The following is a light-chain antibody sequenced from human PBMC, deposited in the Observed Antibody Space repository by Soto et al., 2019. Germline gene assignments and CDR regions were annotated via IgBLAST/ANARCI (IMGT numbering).Light chain of an antibody. CDR1: SSDVGGYSY. J-gene: IGLJ1*01. CDR2: DVS. CDR3: GSYTTSRTYV. V-gene: IGLV2-14*01. Sequence: QSALTQPASVSGSPGQSIAISCTGTSSDVGGYSYVSWYQQQPGKAPKLVISDVSNRPSGVSDRFSGSKSGSTASLTISGLQTEDEADYYCGSYTTSRTYVFGSGTKVTVL.